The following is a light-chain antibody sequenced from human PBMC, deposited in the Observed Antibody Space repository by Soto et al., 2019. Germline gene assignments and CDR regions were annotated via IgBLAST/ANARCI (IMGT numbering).Light chain of an antibody. CDR3: QQYNDWPRT. Sequence: EIVMTQSPATVSVSPGERVTLSCMASQSVSSNLAWYQQKPGQAPRLLIDGASTRATDIPVRFSGSGSGTECTLTISSLLSEDFAGYYCQQYNDWPRTFGQGTKVEI. J-gene: IGKJ1*01. CDR1: QSVSSN. V-gene: IGKV3-15*01. CDR2: GAS.